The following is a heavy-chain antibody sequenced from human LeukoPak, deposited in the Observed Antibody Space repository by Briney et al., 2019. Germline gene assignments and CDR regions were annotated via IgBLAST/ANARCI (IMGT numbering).Heavy chain of an antibody. D-gene: IGHD4-11*01. CDR3: ARGLDLGYFQR. CDR1: GFTFSTYD. Sequence: TGGSLRLSCIVSGFTFSTYDMHWVRQAPGKGLEWVAVIWSDGSNKYYTDSVKGRFTISRDNPKNTLYLQMNSLRVEDTAVYHCARGLDLGYFQRWGQGTLVTVSS. V-gene: IGHV3-33*01. J-gene: IGHJ1*01. CDR2: IWSDGSNK.